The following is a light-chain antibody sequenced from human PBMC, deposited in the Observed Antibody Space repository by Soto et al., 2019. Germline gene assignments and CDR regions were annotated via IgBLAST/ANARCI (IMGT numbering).Light chain of an antibody. Sequence: QSVLTEPPSASGSPGQRVTIPCSGGSSNIGSNTVSWYQHLPGTAPQLLIYSDTQRASGVADRFSGSKSGTSASLAISGLQSDDEADYYCAAWDDRLNGALFGTGTKVTVL. CDR1: SSNIGSNT. V-gene: IGLV1-44*01. J-gene: IGLJ1*01. CDR2: SDT. CDR3: AAWDDRLNGAL.